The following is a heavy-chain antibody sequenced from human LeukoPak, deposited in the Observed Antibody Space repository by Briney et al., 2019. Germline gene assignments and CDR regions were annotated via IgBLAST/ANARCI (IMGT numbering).Heavy chain of an antibody. V-gene: IGHV4-59*01. CDR1: GGSISSYY. D-gene: IGHD1-26*01. J-gene: IGHJ4*02. Sequence: SETLSLTCTVSGGSISSYYWSWIRQPPGKGLEWIGYLYYSGSTNYNPSLKSRVTISVDTSKNQFSLRLYSVTAADTAVYYCARGGGIVGADDYWGQGTLVSVSS. CDR2: LYYSGST. CDR3: ARGGGIVGADDY.